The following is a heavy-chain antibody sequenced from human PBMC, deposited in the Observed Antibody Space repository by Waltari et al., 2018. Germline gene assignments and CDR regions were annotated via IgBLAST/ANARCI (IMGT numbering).Heavy chain of an antibody. J-gene: IGHJ3*02. CDR2: INHSGST. CDR1: GGSFSGYY. V-gene: IGHV4-34*01. D-gene: IGHD5-12*01. Sequence: QVQLQQWGAGLLKPSETLSLTCAVYGGSFSGYYWSWIRQPPGKGLEWIGEINHSGSTNYNPSLKSRVTISVDTSKNQFSLKLSSVTAADMAVYYCARFVEMATTSAFDIWGQGTMVTVSS. CDR3: ARFVEMATTSAFDI.